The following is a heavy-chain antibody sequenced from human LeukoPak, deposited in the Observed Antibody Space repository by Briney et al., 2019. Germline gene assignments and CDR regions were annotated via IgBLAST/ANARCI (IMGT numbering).Heavy chain of an antibody. Sequence: ASVKVSCKASGYTFTSYGISWVRQATGQGLEWMGWMNPNSGNTGYAQKFQGRVTMTRNTSISTAYMELSSLRSDDTAVYYCARDRLAFTVTTIDYWGQGTLVTVSS. D-gene: IGHD4-17*01. CDR1: GYTFTSYG. J-gene: IGHJ4*02. V-gene: IGHV1-8*02. CDR3: ARDRLAFTVTTIDY. CDR2: MNPNSGNT.